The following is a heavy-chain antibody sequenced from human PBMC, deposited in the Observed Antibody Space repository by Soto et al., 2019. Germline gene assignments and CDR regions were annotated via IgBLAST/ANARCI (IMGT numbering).Heavy chain of an antibody. Sequence: EVQLVESGGGLVQPGGSLRLSCAASGFTFSSYTMNWVRQAPGKGLEWVSDISSSSSTIYYADSVKDRFTISRDNAKNSLYLHVNSLRAEDTAVSYCAWYGDPAAYYYYMYDWGQGSMVTV. CDR3: AWYGDPAAYYYYMYD. V-gene: IGHV3-48*01. CDR2: ISSSSSTI. D-gene: IGHD6-25*01. J-gene: IGHJ6*03. CDR1: GFTFSSYT.